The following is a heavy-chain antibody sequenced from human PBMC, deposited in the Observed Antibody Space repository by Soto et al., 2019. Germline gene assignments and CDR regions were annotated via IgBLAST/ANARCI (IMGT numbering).Heavy chain of an antibody. V-gene: IGHV3-74*01. J-gene: IGHJ5*02. CDR1: GFTFSSHW. CDR2: IRGDGSST. D-gene: IGHD5-12*01. Sequence: GSLRLSCVGSGFTFSSHWMHWVRQAPGKGPVWVSRIRGDGSSTAYADSVKGRFAISRDNAKNTLYLQMNSLRAEDTAVYYCAREIIEVMGTIRWFDPWGQGTPVTVSS. CDR3: AREIIEVMGTIRWFDP.